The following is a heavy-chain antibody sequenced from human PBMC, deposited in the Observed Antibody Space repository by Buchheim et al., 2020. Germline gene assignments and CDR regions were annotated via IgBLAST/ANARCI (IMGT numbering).Heavy chain of an antibody. V-gene: IGHV7-4-1*02. CDR3: ARVASIFGVVIKRYFDY. D-gene: IGHD3-3*01. Sequence: QVQLVQSGSELKKPGASVKVSCKAPGYSFTSYGMSWVRQAPGQGFEWMGWINTNTGNPTYAQGFTGRFVFSLDTSVSPAYLQISSLKAEDTAVYYCARVASIFGVVIKRYFDYWGQGTL. J-gene: IGHJ4*02. CDR1: GYSFTSYG. CDR2: INTNTGNP.